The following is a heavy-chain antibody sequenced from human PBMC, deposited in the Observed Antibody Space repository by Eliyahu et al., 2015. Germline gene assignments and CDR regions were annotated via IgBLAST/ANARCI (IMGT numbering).Heavy chain of an antibody. CDR1: XFXFITXS. CDR3: ARDLGYCRGRSCYSVFDY. V-gene: IGHV3-7*01. Sequence: EVQVLESGGGLVQPGGSLRLSCVVSXFXFITXSMAWXRQAPGKGLEWVAHIKDDGGEKFHADSVKGRFTISRDNAQNSLSLQMSSLRDEDTAVYFCARDLGYCRGRSCYSVFDYWGQGTLVTVSS. J-gene: IGHJ4*02. CDR2: IKDDGGEK. D-gene: IGHD2-15*01.